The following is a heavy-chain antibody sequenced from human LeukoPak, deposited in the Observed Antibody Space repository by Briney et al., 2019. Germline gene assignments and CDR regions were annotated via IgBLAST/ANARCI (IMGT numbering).Heavy chain of an antibody. V-gene: IGHV3-11*04. CDR2: ISPRSNTI. Sequence: GGSLRLSRAASGFTFSDYYMSWIRQAPGKGLEWISYISPRSNTIYYADSVKGRFTISRDNAKNSLYLQMNSLRAEDTAVYYCARRIYYDNSGYRYWGQGTLVTVSS. CDR1: GFTFSDYY. J-gene: IGHJ4*02. D-gene: IGHD3-22*01. CDR3: ARRIYYDNSGYRY.